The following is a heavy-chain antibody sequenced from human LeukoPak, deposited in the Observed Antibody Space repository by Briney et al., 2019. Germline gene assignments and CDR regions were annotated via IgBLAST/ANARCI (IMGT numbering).Heavy chain of an antibody. Sequence: SETLSLTCVVSGYSISSGYHWGWIRQPPGEGLEWIGSVYRSGSTYYNPSLKSRVTISVDTSKNQISLKVRSVTAADTAVYYCARENWAFDYWGQGILVTVSS. D-gene: IGHD7-27*01. V-gene: IGHV4-38-2*02. CDR3: ARENWAFDY. CDR2: VYRSGST. J-gene: IGHJ4*02. CDR1: GYSISSGYH.